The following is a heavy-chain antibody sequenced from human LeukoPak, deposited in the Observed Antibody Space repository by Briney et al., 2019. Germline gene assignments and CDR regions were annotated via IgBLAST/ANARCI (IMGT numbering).Heavy chain of an antibody. J-gene: IGHJ6*03. D-gene: IGHD3-22*01. CDR3: ARGYYDSSGYYSTRPYYYYYYMDV. CDR1: GGSINSYY. V-gene: IGHV4-59*01. Sequence: SETLSLTCTVSGGSINSYYWSWIRQPPGKGLEYIGYIYYSGSTNYNPSLKSRVTISVDTSKNQLSLKLSSVTAADTAVYYCARGYYDSSGYYSTRPYYYYYYMDVWGKGTTVTISS. CDR2: IYYSGST.